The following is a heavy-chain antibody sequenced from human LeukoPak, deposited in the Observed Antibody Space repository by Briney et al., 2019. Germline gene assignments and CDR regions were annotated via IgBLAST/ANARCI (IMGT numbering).Heavy chain of an antibody. D-gene: IGHD4-17*01. CDR1: GGSISSGSYY. Sequence: SQNLSLTCTVPGGSISSGSYYWSWIRQPAGKGLEWIGRIYTSGSTNYNPSLKSRVTISVDTSKNQFSLKLSSVTAADTAVYYCARATVTTALLDYWGQGTLVTVSS. CDR3: ARATVTTALLDY. J-gene: IGHJ4*02. V-gene: IGHV4-61*02. CDR2: IYTSGST.